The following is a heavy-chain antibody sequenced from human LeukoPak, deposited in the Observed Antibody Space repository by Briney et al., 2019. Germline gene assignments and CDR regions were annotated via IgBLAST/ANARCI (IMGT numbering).Heavy chain of an antibody. Sequence: SVKVSCKASGGTFSSYAISWVRQPPGQELEWMGGIIPIFGTANYAQKFQGRVTITADESTSTAYMELSSLRSEDTAVYYCAEREFYGSGSYYKPPTGWGQGTLVTVSS. D-gene: IGHD3-10*01. CDR1: GGTFSSYA. J-gene: IGHJ4*02. CDR2: IIPIFGTA. V-gene: IGHV1-69*13. CDR3: AEREFYGSGSYYKPPTG.